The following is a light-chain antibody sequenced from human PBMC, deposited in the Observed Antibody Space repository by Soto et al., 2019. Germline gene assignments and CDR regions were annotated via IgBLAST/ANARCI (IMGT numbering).Light chain of an antibody. CDR1: TVAVTSSHY. CDR3: PLSFGGVHV. J-gene: IGLJ1*01. CDR2: DMS. Sequence: QAVVTQEPSLTVSPGGTVTLTFGSSTVAVTSSHYRVWFQQKPGQATRSPLYDMSSRHSWTPARFSGALVGGKASLTLSGARTADEADYYCPLSFGGVHVFGGGTKVTVL. V-gene: IGLV7-46*01.